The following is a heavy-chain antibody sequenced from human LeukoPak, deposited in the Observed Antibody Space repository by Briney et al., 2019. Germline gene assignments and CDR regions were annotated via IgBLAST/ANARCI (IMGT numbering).Heavy chain of an antibody. CDR2: IYTSGST. Sequence: SETLSLTCTVSGGSISSYYWSWIRQPAGKGLEWIGRIYTSGSTNYNPSLKSRVTMSVDTSKNQFSLKLSSVTAADTAVYYCARDLSGSSGYSLTWFDPWGQGTLVTVSS. V-gene: IGHV4-4*07. J-gene: IGHJ5*02. D-gene: IGHD3-22*01. CDR1: GGSISSYY. CDR3: ARDLSGSSGYSLTWFDP.